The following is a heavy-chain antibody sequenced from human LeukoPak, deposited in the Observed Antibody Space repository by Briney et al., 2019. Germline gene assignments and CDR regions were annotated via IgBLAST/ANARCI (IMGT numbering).Heavy chain of an antibody. V-gene: IGHV3-7*01. CDR2: INPDGNRK. J-gene: IGHJ4*02. CDR1: GLTFSSSW. CDR3: ARDLAYSRLDY. Sequence: GGSLRLSCAVSGLTFSSSWMDWVRQAPGKGLEWVASINPDGNRKYSADSVKGRFTISRDNAENSLYLQMNSLRVEDSAFYYCARDLAYSRLDYWGQGMLVTVSS. D-gene: IGHD5-18*01.